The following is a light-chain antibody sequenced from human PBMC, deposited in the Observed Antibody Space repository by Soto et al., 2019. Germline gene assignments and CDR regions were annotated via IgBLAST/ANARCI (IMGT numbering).Light chain of an antibody. CDR3: MQATHWPIT. CDR1: QSLVYSDGIAY. Sequence: VVMTQSPLSLPVTRGQPASISCRSNQSLVYSDGIAYSSWFQQRPGRSPRRLIYKVSNRDSGVPARFSGSGSGTDFALKISRVEADDVGVYYCMQATHWPITFGQGTRLEIK. J-gene: IGKJ5*01. CDR2: KVS. V-gene: IGKV2-30*01.